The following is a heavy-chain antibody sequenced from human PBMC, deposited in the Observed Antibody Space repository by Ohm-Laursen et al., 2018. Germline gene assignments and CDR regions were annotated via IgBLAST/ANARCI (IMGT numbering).Heavy chain of an antibody. CDR1: GFTSSSYG. J-gene: IGHJ1*01. CDR2: ISYDGSNK. V-gene: IGHV3-30*18. Sequence: SLRLSCAASGFTSSSYGMHWVRQAPGKGLEWVAVISYDGSNKYYADSVKGRFTISRDNSKNTLYLQMNSLRAEDTAVYYCAKANRSYRTPFSGFWGQGNLGTVSS. CDR3: AKANRSYRTPFSGF. D-gene: IGHD6-25*01.